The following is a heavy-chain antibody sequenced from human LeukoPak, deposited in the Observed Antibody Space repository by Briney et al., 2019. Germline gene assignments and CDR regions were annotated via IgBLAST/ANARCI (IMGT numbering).Heavy chain of an antibody. CDR3: AKDFTVVVTAIVDY. CDR2: ISGSGGST. Sequence: GGSLRLSYAASGFTFSSYAMSWVRQAPGKGLEWVSAISGSGGSTYYADSVKGRFTISRDNSKNTLYLQMNSLRAEDTAVYYCAKDFTVVVTAIVDYWGQGTLVTVSS. CDR1: GFTFSSYA. V-gene: IGHV3-23*01. J-gene: IGHJ4*02. D-gene: IGHD2-21*02.